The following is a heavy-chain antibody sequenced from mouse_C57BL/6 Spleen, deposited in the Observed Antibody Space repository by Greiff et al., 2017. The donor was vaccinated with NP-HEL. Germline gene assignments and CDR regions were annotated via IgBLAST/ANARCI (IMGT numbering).Heavy chain of an antibody. Sequence: VQLQQPGAELVKPGASVKLSCKASGYTFTSYWMQWVKQRPGQGLEWIGEIDPSDSYTNYNQKFKGKATLTVDTSSSTAYMQLSSLTSEDSAVYYCARRNYGSSYHYYAMDYWGQGTSVTVSS. D-gene: IGHD1-1*01. CDR1: GYTFTSYW. J-gene: IGHJ4*01. CDR3: ARRNYGSSYHYYAMDY. V-gene: IGHV1-50*01. CDR2: IDPSDSYT.